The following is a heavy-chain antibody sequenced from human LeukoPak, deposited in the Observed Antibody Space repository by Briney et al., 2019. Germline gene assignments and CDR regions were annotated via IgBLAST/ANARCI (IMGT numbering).Heavy chain of an antibody. Sequence: GRSLRLSCAASGFTFDDYAMHWVRHAPGKGLEWVSGISWNSGSIGYADFVKGRFTISRDNAKNSLYLQMNSLRAEDTALYYCAKDNWATVTTRVDYWGQGTLVTVSS. J-gene: IGHJ4*02. CDR1: GFTFDDYA. CDR2: ISWNSGSI. V-gene: IGHV3-9*01. D-gene: IGHD4-17*01. CDR3: AKDNWATVTTRVDY.